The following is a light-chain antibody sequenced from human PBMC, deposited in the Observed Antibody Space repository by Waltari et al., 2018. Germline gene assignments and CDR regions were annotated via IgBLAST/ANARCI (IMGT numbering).Light chain of an antibody. CDR3: SSYARGSTWV. CDR2: DVI. J-gene: IGLJ3*02. CDR1: SSDVGAYNY. Sequence: QSALTQPDSVSGSPGQSITISCTGTSSDVGAYNYVSGYQHYPGKAPKLIIYDVIKRSSGVSDRFSGSKSGNTASLTISGLQSEDEADYSCSSYARGSTWVFGGGTKLTVL. V-gene: IGLV2-14*03.